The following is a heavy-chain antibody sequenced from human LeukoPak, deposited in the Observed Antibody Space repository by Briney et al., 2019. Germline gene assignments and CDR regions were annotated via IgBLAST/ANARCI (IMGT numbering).Heavy chain of an antibody. V-gene: IGHV4-38-2*01. CDR1: GYSLGKNYY. CDR3: TRYDSRGSASTRFDY. D-gene: IGHD3-16*01. CDR2: IYGRAST. Sequence: SETLSLTCAVSGYSLGKNYYWGWIRQSPGKGLEWIGRIYGRASTSYNPSLMNRVTMSVDTSKNHFSLQLTSVTAADTAVYYCTRYDSRGSASTRFDYWGPGILVTVSS. J-gene: IGHJ4*02.